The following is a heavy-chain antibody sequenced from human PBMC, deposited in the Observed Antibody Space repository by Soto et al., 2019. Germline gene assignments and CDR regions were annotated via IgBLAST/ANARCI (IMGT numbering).Heavy chain of an antibody. V-gene: IGHV3-30-3*01. CDR1: GFTFSNYA. CDR2: ISYDGSNK. CDR3: ARADGYNKIGY. Sequence: PGGSLRLSCAASGFTFSNYAMHWVRQAPGKGLEWVTVISYDGSNKYYADSVKGRFTISRDNSKNTLYLQMNSLRTEDTAVYYCARADGYNKIGYWGQGTLVTVS. J-gene: IGHJ4*02. D-gene: IGHD5-12*01.